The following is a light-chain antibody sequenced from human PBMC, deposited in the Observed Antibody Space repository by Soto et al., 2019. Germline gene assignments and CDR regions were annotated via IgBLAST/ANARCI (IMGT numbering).Light chain of an antibody. CDR3: HQYDTSPRT. CDR1: QSISSS. J-gene: IGKJ1*01. V-gene: IGKV3-20*01. CDR2: GAS. Sequence: EIVMTQSPATLSVSPGERATLSCRASQSISSSLAWYQQKPGQAPRLLIYGASSRATGIPDRFSGSGSGTDFTLTISRLEPEDFAVYYCHQYDTSPRTFGQGTKVDI.